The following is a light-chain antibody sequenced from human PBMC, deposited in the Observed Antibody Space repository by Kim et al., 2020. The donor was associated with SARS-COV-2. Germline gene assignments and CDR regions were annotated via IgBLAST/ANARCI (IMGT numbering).Light chain of an antibody. Sequence: EIVMTQYPATLSVSPGERATLSCRASQSVGSNLAWYQQKPGQAPRLLLYGASTRAAGIPARFSGSGSGTEFTLTISSLQSEDVAVYYCQQFYNWPPITFGQGTRLEIK. V-gene: IGKV3-15*01. CDR1: QSVGSN. CDR3: QQFYNWPPIT. J-gene: IGKJ5*01. CDR2: GAS.